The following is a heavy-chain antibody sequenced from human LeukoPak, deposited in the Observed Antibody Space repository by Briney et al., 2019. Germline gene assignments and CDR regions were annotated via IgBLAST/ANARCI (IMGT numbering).Heavy chain of an antibody. V-gene: IGHV1-46*01. CDR1: GSTFTRYY. CDR2: INPSSGST. D-gene: IGHD6-13*01. Sequence: ASVKVSCKASGSTFTRYYIHWVRQSPGQGLDWMGMINPSSGSTRFAQMFQDRVTMTRDTSTSAVYMELSSLTSEDTAMYYCARTYSSSWSYCDSWGQGTLVTVSS. CDR3: ARTYSSSWSYCDS. J-gene: IGHJ4*02.